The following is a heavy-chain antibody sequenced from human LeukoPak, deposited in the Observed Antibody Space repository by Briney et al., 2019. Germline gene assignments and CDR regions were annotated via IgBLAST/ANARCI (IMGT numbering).Heavy chain of an antibody. CDR2: MTYGGST. D-gene: IGHD3-3*01. CDR1: GGSFSGFY. Sequence: SETLSLTCAVSGGSFSGFYWSWIRQPPGKGLEWIGEMTYGGSTNYNPSLKSRLPISLDTSKYHFSLKLTSVTAADTPVYYYGRVQSGPGGYWGQGTLVTVSS. J-gene: IGHJ4*02. V-gene: IGHV4-34*01. CDR3: GRVQSGPGGY.